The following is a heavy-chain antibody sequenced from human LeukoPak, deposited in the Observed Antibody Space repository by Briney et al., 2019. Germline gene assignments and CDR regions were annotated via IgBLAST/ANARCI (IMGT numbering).Heavy chain of an antibody. J-gene: IGHJ4*02. CDR3: AIHMGWAVARIDY. D-gene: IGHD6-19*01. Sequence: SQTLSLTCTGSGGSISSSSYYWGWIRQPPGKGLEWIGSIYYSGNTYYNPSLKSRVTISVDTSKNQFSLNLSSVTAADTAVYYCAIHMGWAVARIDYSGQGTLVTVSS. V-gene: IGHV4-39*01. CDR2: IYYSGNT. CDR1: GGSISSSSYY.